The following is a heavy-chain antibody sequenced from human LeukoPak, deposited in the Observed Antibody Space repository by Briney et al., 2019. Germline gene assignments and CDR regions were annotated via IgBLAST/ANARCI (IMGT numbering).Heavy chain of an antibody. CDR1: GGSISSGAYY. J-gene: IGHJ4*02. V-gene: IGHV4-31*03. CDR3: ARGLAPYSIRGPRGYLGY. D-gene: IGHD3-10*02. CDR2: AHNSGST. Sequence: PSETLSLTCTVSGGSISSGAYYWSWIRQHPGKGLEWIGYAHNSGSTYYNPSLKSRVTISVDTSKNQFSLKLSSVTAADTAVYYCARGLAPYSIRGPRGYLGYWGQGTLVTVSS.